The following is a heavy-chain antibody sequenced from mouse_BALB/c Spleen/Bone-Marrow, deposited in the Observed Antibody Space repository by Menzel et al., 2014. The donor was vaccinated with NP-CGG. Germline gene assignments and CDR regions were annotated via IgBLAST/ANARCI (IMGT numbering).Heavy chain of an antibody. Sequence: EVQLQQSGPELVKPGASVKMSCKASGYTFTSCVMHWVKRKPGQGHEWMGYINPYNDATKYNEKFKGKATLSLDISSSTAYMELSRLTSEDSAVYYCAREGERRGSYYSMDYWGQGTSVTVSS. D-gene: IGHD2-12*01. V-gene: IGHV1-14*01. CDR2: INPYNDAT. CDR1: GYTFTSCV. J-gene: IGHJ4*01. CDR3: AREGERRGSYYSMDY.